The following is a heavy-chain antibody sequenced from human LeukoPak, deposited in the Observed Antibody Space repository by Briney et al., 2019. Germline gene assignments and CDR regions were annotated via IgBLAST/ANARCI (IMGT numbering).Heavy chain of an antibody. V-gene: IGHV4-61*02. Sequence: SETLSLTCTVSGGSISSGSYYWSWIRQPAGKGLEWIGRIYTSGSTNYNPSLMSRVTISVDTSKNQFSLKLSSVTAADTAVYYCARVPQFPSFIVVVPAANAFDIWGQGTMVTVSS. CDR2: IYTSGST. CDR3: ARVPQFPSFIVVVPAANAFDI. D-gene: IGHD2-2*01. CDR1: GGSISSGSYY. J-gene: IGHJ3*02.